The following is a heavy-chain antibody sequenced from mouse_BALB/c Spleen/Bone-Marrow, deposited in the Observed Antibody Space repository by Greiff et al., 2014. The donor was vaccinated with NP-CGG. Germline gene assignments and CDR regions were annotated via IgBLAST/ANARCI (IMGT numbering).Heavy chain of an antibody. V-gene: IGHV1-9*01. J-gene: IGHJ3*01. Sequence: QVQLQQSGAELMRPGASVKISCKATGYTFRNYWIEGVKQRPGHGLEWIGEILPGSYSTNYNEKLKGKATFTADTSSNTAYMQLSSLTSEDSAVYYCARRGGYPWFAYWGQGTLVTVSA. CDR1: GYTFRNYW. CDR3: ARRGGYPWFAY. D-gene: IGHD2-2*01. CDR2: ILPGSYST.